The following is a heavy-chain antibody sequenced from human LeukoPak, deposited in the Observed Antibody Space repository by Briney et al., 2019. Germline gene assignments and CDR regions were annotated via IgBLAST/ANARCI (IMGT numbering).Heavy chain of an antibody. D-gene: IGHD2/OR15-2a*01. CDR1: GFTFSSYA. J-gene: IGHJ3*02. CDR3: ITTTFNDAFDI. CDR2: ISGSGGRT. V-gene: IGHV3-23*01. Sequence: GGSLRLSCAASGFTFSSYAMSWVRQAPGKGLEWVSTISGSGGRTYHADSVRGRFTISRDNSRNTLYLQMNSLKTEDTAVYYCITTTFNDAFDIWGQGTMVTVSS.